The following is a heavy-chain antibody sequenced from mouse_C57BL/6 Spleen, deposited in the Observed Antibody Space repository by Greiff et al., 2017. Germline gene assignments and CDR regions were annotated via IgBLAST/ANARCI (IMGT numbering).Heavy chain of an antibody. D-gene: IGHD2-10*01. Sequence: QVQLQQSGPELVKPGASVKISCKASGYAFSSSWMNWVKQRPGKGLEWIGRIYPGDGDTNYNGKFKGKATLTADKSSSTAYMQLSSLTSEDSAVYFCASPLLSAMDYWGQGTSVTVSS. CDR1: GYAFSSSW. V-gene: IGHV1-82*01. J-gene: IGHJ4*01. CDR2: IYPGDGDT. CDR3: ASPLLSAMDY.